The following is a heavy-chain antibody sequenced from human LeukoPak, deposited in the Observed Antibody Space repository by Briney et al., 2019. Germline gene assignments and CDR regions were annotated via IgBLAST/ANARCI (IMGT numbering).Heavy chain of an antibody. Sequence: GGSLRLSCAASGFTFDDYAMHWVRQAPGKGLEWVSLISWDGGSTYYADSVKGRFTISRDNSKNSPYLQMNSLRAEDTALYYCAKDIYPQETPRTAAGTPDSWGQGTLVTVSS. CDR2: ISWDGGST. V-gene: IGHV3-43D*03. J-gene: IGHJ5*01. CDR3: AKDIYPQETPRTAAGTPDS. D-gene: IGHD6-13*01. CDR1: GFTFDDYA.